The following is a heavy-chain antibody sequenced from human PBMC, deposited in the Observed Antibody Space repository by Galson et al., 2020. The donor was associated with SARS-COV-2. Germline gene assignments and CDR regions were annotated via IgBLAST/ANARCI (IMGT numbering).Heavy chain of an antibody. D-gene: IGHD3-22*01. V-gene: IGHV3-13*01. Sequence: GESLKISCAASGFTFSSYDMHWVRQATGKGLEWVSAIGTAGDTYYPGSVKGRFTISRENAKNSLYLQMNSLRAGDTAVYYCARGTYYYDSSGYYYWFDPWGQGTLVTVSS. CDR1: GFTFSSYD. CDR2: IGTAGDT. J-gene: IGHJ5*02. CDR3: ARGTYYYDSSGYYYWFDP.